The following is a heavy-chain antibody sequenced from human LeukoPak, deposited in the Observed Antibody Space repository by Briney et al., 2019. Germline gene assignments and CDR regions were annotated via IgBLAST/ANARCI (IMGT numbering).Heavy chain of an antibody. Sequence: GGSLRLSCAASGFTFSNYWMHWVRQVPGKGLVWVSLIYSDGSTTTYADSVKGRFTISIDNSKNTLYLQMNSLRAEDTAVYYCARRAGAYTHPYDYWGQGTLVTVSS. V-gene: IGHV3-74*03. D-gene: IGHD3-16*01. CDR3: ARRAGAYTHPYDY. J-gene: IGHJ4*02. CDR1: GFTFSNYW. CDR2: IYSDGSTT.